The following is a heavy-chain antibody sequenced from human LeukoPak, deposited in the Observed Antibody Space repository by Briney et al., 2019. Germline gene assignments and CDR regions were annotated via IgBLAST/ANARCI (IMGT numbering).Heavy chain of an antibody. CDR1: GGTFSTYA. Sequence: SVTVSCKASGGTFSTYAITWVRQAPGQGLEWMGGIIPIFNTTNYAQNFHGRITIAADKSTSTAYMELRSLRSDDTAVYYCARVLSSGWYAGSHYFDYWGQGTLVTVSS. J-gene: IGHJ4*02. V-gene: IGHV1-69*06. CDR3: ARVLSSGWYAGSHYFDY. CDR2: IIPIFNTT. D-gene: IGHD6-19*01.